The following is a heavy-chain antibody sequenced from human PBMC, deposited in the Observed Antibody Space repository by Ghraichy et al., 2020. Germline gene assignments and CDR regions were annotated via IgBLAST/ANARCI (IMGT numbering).Heavy chain of an antibody. V-gene: IGHV4-59*01. D-gene: IGHD3-10*01. Sequence: SETLSLNCTVSGGSISSYYWSWIRQPPGKELEWIGYVYYSGSTNYNPSLKSRVTISVDTSKNQFSLKLTSVTAADTAVYYCARGVHYFGSGYWYFDLWGRGTLVTVSS. CDR1: GGSISSYY. CDR2: VYYSGST. CDR3: ARGVHYFGSGYWYFDL. J-gene: IGHJ2*01.